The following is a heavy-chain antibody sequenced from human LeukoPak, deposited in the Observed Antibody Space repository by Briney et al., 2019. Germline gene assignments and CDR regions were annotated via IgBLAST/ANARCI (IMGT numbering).Heavy chain of an antibody. D-gene: IGHD1-1*01. J-gene: IGHJ3*02. CDR1: GGSISSGSYY. CDR2: IYTSGST. V-gene: IGHV4-61*02. CDR3: ATSTTGTAAFDI. Sequence: SQTLSLTCTVSGGSISSGSYYWSWIRQPAGKGLEWIGRIYTSGSTNYNPSLRSRVTISVHTSKNQFSLKLSSVTAADTAVYYCATSTTGTAAFDIWGQGTMVTVSS.